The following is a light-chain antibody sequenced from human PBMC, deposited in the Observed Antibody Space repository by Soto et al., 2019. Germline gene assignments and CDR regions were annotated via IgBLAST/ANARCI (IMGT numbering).Light chain of an antibody. CDR1: SSDVGGYKY. CDR3: TSYTTNSTYV. V-gene: IGLV2-14*01. J-gene: IGLJ1*01. CDR2: EVS. Sequence: QSALTQPASVSGSPGQSITISCTGTSSDVGGYKYVSWYQHHPGKAPKLIIYEVSNRPSGVSNRFSGSKSANTASLTLSGLQAEDDADYYCTSYTTNSTYVYASGTKVTVL.